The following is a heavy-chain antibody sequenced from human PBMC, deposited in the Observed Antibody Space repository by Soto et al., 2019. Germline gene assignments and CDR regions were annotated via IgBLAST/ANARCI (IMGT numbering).Heavy chain of an antibody. J-gene: IGHJ4*02. Sequence: HPGGSLRLSCAASGFSFSDYYINWVRQAPGKGLEWVGRTRNKASSYTTDYAAFVKGRFTISRDDSKNLIHLQMNSLKTEDTAVYYCAREGSSSGPDYEYWGQGTLVTVSS. CDR3: AREGSSSGPDYEY. D-gene: IGHD3-22*01. CDR2: TRNKASSYTT. V-gene: IGHV3-72*01. CDR1: GFSFSDYY.